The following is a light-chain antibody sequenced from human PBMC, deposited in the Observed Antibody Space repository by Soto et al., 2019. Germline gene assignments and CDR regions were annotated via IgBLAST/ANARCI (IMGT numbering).Light chain of an antibody. V-gene: IGKV3-11*01. Sequence: EIVLTQSPATLSLSPGERATLSCRASQSVSSYLAWYQQKPGQAPRLLIYDASNRATGIPARFSGSGSGTDCTLTISSLEPEDFAVYYCQQRSNWLFTFGPGTKVDIK. CDR1: QSVSSY. CDR2: DAS. J-gene: IGKJ3*01. CDR3: QQRSNWLFT.